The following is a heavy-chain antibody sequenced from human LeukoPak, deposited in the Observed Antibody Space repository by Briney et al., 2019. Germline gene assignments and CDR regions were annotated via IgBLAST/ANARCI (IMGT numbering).Heavy chain of an antibody. J-gene: IGHJ4*02. Sequence: SVKVSCKASGGTFSSYAISWVRQAPGQGLEWMGRIIPILGIANYAQKFQGRVTITADKSTSTAYMELSSLRSEDTAVYYCARVNRWDYGDYVDYWGQGALVTVSS. CDR1: GGTFSSYA. CDR2: IIPILGIA. CDR3: ARVNRWDYGDYVDY. V-gene: IGHV1-69*04. D-gene: IGHD4-17*01.